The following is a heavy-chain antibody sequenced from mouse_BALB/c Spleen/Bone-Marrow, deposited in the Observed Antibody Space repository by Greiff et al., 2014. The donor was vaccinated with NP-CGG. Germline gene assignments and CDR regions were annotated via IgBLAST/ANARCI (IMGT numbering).Heavy chain of an antibody. D-gene: IGHD2-4*01. CDR3: AGSYDYDYAMDY. V-gene: IGHV1-18*01. CDR2: INPNNGGT. Sequence: EVQLQQSGPELVKPGASVKISCKTSGYTFTEYTMHWVKQSHGKSLEWIGVINPNNGGTSYNQKFKGKATLTVDKSSSTAYMEHRSLTSEDSAVYYCAGSYDYDYAMDYWGQGTSVTVSS. CDR1: GYTFTEYT. J-gene: IGHJ4*01.